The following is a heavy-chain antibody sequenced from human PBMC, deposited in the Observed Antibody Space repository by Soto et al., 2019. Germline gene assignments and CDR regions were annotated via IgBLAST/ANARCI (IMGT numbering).Heavy chain of an antibody. CDR3: ARIGLTAAAGPYYYYYGMDV. D-gene: IGHD6-13*01. J-gene: IGHJ6*02. Sequence: PTLVNPTETLTLTCTVSGFSLSNARMGVSWIRQPPGKALEWLAHIFSNDEKSYSTSLKSRLTISKDTSKSQVVLTMTNMDPVDTATYYCARIGLTAAAGPYYYYYGMDVWGQGTTVTVSS. CDR2: IFSNDEK. CDR1: GFSLSNARMG. V-gene: IGHV2-26*01.